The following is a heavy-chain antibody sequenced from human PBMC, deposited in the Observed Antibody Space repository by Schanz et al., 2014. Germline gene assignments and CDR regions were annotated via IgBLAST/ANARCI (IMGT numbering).Heavy chain of an antibody. Sequence: EVQLLESGGGLVEPGGSLRLPCATSGFSLDIFAVSWVRQAPGKGLEWVSSFNDGGVNKYYADSVKGRFTISSDNSKSTLYLQMNSLRAEDTAVYYCAKGRFGELSAFDIWGQGTMVTVSS. V-gene: IGHV3-23*01. CDR2: FNDGGVNK. J-gene: IGHJ3*02. D-gene: IGHD3-10*01. CDR3: AKGRFGELSAFDI. CDR1: GFSLDIFA.